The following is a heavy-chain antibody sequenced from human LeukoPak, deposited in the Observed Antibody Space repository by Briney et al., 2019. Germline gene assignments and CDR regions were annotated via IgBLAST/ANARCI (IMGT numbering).Heavy chain of an antibody. CDR2: IHYSGCG. J-gene: IGHJ4*02. CDR1: GVSINGGSVSNY. D-gene: IGHD2-15*01. V-gene: IGHV4-61*01. CDR3: ARDWRFSSGDRRSGI. Sequence: SEPLSLTCVVSGVSINGGSVSNYWSWFRQFPGKGLEWVGWIHYSGCGDYNPALRSLLTMSVDTSKNQFSLTLNSVTAADTAVYYCARDWRFSSGDRRSGIWGQGTLVSV.